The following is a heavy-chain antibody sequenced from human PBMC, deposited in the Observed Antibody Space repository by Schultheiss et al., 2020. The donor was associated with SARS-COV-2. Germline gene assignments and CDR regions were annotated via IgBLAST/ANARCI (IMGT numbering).Heavy chain of an antibody. J-gene: IGHJ4*02. CDR3: ARDTYYFGSGSYPPFDH. V-gene: IGHV3-74*01. D-gene: IGHD3-10*01. Sequence: GGSLRLSCAASGFTFSSSWMHWVRQAPGKGLVWVSRINSDGSSPTYADSVKGRFTISRDNAENTLYLQMNSLRAEDTAVYYCARDTYYFGSGSYPPFDHWGQGTLVTVSS. CDR1: GFTFSSSW. CDR2: INSDGSSP.